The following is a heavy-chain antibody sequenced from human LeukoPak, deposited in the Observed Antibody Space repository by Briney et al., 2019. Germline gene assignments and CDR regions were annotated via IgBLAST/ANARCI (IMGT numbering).Heavy chain of an antibody. Sequence: PSQTLSLTCTVSGGSISSGDYYWSWMRQPPGKGLEWIGYIYYSGSTYYNPSLKSRVTISIDTSKNQFTLKLSSVTAADTAVYYCARAVGVATTCWGQGTLVTVSS. V-gene: IGHV4-30-4*08. J-gene: IGHJ4*02. CDR2: IYYSGST. D-gene: IGHD5-12*01. CDR1: GGSISSGDYY. CDR3: ARAVGVATTC.